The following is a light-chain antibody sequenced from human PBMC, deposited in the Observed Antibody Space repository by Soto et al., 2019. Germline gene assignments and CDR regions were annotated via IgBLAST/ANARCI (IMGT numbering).Light chain of an antibody. CDR3: CSYTSSSTYV. CDR2: EVS. Sequence: QSVLTQPASVSGSPGQSITISCTGTSSDVGGYNYVSWYQQHPGKAPKLLIYEVSNRPSGVSNRFSGSKSGNTASLTISGLQAEDEADYYCCSYTSSSTYVFGIGTKVTLL. J-gene: IGLJ1*01. V-gene: IGLV2-14*01. CDR1: SSDVGGYNY.